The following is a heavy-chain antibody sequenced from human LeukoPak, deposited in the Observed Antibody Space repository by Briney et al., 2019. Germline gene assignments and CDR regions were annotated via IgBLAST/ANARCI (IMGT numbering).Heavy chain of an antibody. CDR2: IIPISGTA. J-gene: IGHJ4*02. V-gene: IGHV1-69*13. CDR3: AREGEMATNVFDY. CDR1: GGTFSSYA. D-gene: IGHD5-24*01. Sequence: ASVKVSCKASGGTFSSYAISWVRQAPGQGLEWMGGIIPISGTANYAQKFQGRVTITADESTSTAYMELSSLRSEDTAVYYCAREGEMATNVFDYWGQGTLVTVSS.